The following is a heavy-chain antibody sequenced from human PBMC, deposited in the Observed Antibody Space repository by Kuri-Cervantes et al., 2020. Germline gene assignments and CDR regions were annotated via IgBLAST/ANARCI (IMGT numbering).Heavy chain of an antibody. Sequence: SETLSLTCTVSGGSISGYYWSWIQQPPGKGLEWIGYISYSGNTNYNPSLKSRVTNSVDTSKNQFSLKLSSVTAADAAVYYCARYKPVRGVLYGMDVWGQGTTVTVSS. CDR2: ISYSGNT. CDR3: ARYKPVRGVLYGMDV. CDR1: GGSISGYY. D-gene: IGHD3-10*01. V-gene: IGHV4-59*13. J-gene: IGHJ6*02.